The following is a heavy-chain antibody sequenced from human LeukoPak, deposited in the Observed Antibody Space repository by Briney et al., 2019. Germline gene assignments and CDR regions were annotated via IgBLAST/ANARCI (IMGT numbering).Heavy chain of an antibody. J-gene: IGHJ4*02. V-gene: IGHV3-21*04. CDR3: SRAFPPLRTSAAGDD. CDR1: GFSFSDYE. D-gene: IGHD6-25*01. CDR2: ISGSSSHR. Sequence: GGSLRLSCTASGFSFSDYEMKWVRQAPGKGLEWVSPISGSSSHRYYADSAKGRFTISRDNAKNSLYLQMNSLRPDDQDVFYLSRAFPPLRTSAAGDDWGQGTLVTVSS.